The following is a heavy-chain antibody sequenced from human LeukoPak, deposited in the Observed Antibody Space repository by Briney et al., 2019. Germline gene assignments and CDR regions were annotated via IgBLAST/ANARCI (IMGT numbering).Heavy chain of an antibody. J-gene: IGHJ6*03. Sequence: SVKVSCKASGGTFSSYAISWVRQAPGQGLEWMGGIIPIFGTANYAQKFQGRVTIPTDESTSTAYTELSSLRSEDTAVYYCARVYGDYDGYYYYYYYMDVWGKGTTVTVSS. CDR1: GGTFSSYA. V-gene: IGHV1-69*05. CDR3: ARVYGDYDGYYYYYYYMDV. CDR2: IIPIFGTA. D-gene: IGHD4-17*01.